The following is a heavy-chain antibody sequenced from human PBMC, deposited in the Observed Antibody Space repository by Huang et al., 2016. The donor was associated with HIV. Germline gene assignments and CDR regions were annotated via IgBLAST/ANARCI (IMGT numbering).Heavy chain of an antibody. CDR2: ITHSGST. D-gene: IGHD3-10*01. CDR1: GGSFSGYS. J-gene: IGHJ4*02. V-gene: IGHV4-34*01. CDR3: ARAPHYGSGSYDY. Sequence: QVQLHQWGAGLLKPSETLSLTCAVYGGSFSGYSWSWSRQPPGKGLEWIGEITHSGSTNYNPSLKSRVTISEETSKNQFSLERSSVTAADTAVYYCARAPHYGSGSYDYWGQGTLVTVSS.